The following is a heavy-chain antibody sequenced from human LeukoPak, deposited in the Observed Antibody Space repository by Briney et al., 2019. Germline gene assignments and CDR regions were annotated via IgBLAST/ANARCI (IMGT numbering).Heavy chain of an antibody. J-gene: IGHJ6*03. CDR2: IRYDGSNK. CDR3: AKTEGPRYSGRQTGYYYYMDV. CDR1: GFTFSSYG. D-gene: IGHD1-26*01. Sequence: PGGSLRLSCAASGFTFSSYGMHWVRQAPGKGLEGVAFIRYDGSNKYYADSVKGRFTISRDNSKNTLYLQMNSLRAEDTAVYYCAKTEGPRYSGRQTGYYYYMDVWGKGTTVTISS. V-gene: IGHV3-30*02.